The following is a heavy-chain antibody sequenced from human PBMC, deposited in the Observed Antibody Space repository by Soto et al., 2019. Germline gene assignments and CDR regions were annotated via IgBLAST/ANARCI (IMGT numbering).Heavy chain of an antibody. D-gene: IGHD3-10*01. J-gene: IGHJ4*02. CDR2: IIPILGIA. CDR3: AREGTRGVGVDEY. CDR1: GGTFSSYT. V-gene: IGHV1-69*08. Sequence: QVQLVQSGAEVKKPGSSVKVSCKASGGTFSSYTISWVRQAPGQGLEWMGRIIPILGIANYAQKFQGRVTITADKSTSTAYMELSSLRSEDTAVYYCAREGTRGVGVDEYWGQGTLVIVSS.